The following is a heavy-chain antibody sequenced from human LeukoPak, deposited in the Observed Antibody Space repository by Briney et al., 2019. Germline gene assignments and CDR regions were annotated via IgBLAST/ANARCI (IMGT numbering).Heavy chain of an antibody. CDR1: GGSITSSSYS. CDR3: ARRKSRWYFDL. Sequence: SETLFLTCTVSGGSITSSSYSWGWIRQPPGKGLEWVGSIYYSGNTYYNPSLKSRGTIYVDTHNNQFSLKLTSVPAADTAVYYCARRKSRWYFDLWGRGTLVTVSS. V-gene: IGHV4-39*01. J-gene: IGHJ2*01. CDR2: IYYSGNT.